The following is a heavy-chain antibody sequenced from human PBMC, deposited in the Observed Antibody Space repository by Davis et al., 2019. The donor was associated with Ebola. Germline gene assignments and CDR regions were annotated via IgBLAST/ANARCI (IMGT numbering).Heavy chain of an antibody. J-gene: IGHJ4*02. V-gene: IGHV4-39*01. CDR3: ARLGGPATNFDT. Sequence: SETLSLTCSVSGGSVNTGSYYWGWIRQPPGKGLEWIGSIYYNGFTYYKPSLKSRVTISVDTSKNQFSVKLNSVTTADTAMYYCARLGGPATNFDTWGQGTLVTVPS. CDR1: GGSVNTGSYY. CDR2: IYYNGFT. D-gene: IGHD3-16*01.